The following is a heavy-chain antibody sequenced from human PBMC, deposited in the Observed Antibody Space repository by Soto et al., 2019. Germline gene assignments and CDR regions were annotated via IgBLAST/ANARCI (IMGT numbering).Heavy chain of an antibody. J-gene: IGHJ3*02. CDR1: GFTFSDSW. Sequence: EVQLVESGGGLVQPEGSLRLSCVASGFTFSDSWMHWVRQAPGKGLMWVSRISFDGTATTSADSVRGRFSISRDNAKNTLFLQMNHLRADDTAMYYCVRDRRLRGQTFDIWGQGTCVTVSS. D-gene: IGHD2-21*02. CDR3: VRDRRLRGQTFDI. V-gene: IGHV3-74*03. CDR2: ISFDGTAT.